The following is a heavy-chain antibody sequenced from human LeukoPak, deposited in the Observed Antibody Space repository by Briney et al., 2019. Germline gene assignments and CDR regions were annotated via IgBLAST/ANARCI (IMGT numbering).Heavy chain of an antibody. Sequence: GSVKVSCKVSGYTLTELSMHWVRQAPGKGLEWMGGFDPEDGETIYAQKFQGRVTMTEDTSTDTAYMELSSLRSEDTAVYYCATVQLGIAVAGFDAFDIWGQGTMVTVSS. CDR1: GYTLTELS. V-gene: IGHV1-24*01. CDR2: FDPEDGET. CDR3: ATVQLGIAVAGFDAFDI. J-gene: IGHJ3*02. D-gene: IGHD6-19*01.